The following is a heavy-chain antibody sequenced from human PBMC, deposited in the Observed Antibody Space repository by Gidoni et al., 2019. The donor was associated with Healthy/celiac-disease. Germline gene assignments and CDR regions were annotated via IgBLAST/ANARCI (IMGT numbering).Heavy chain of an antibody. J-gene: IGHJ6*02. CDR1: GGSISSYY. V-gene: IGHV4-59*01. CDR2: IYYSGST. Sequence: QVQLQESGPGLVKPSETLSLTCTVSGGSISSYYWSWIRQPPGKGLEWIGYIYYSGSTNYNPSLKSRVTISVDTSKNQFSLKLSSVTAADTAVYYCAREGGYSSSRYYYGMDVWGQGTTVTVSS. D-gene: IGHD6-13*01. CDR3: AREGGYSSSRYYYGMDV.